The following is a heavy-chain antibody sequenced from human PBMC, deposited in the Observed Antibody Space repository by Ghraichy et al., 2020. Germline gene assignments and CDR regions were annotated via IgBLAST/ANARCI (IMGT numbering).Heavy chain of an antibody. CDR1: GFTLSSYS. V-gene: IGHV3-21*01. D-gene: IGHD6-13*01. CDR3: ARKWGSDSPYNSNLYVDY. CDR2: ISSRSNYI. Sequence: GGSLRLSCAASGFTLSSYSMNWVRQAPGKGLEWVSSISSRSNYIYYSDSVKGRFTISRDNAQNSLYLQMNSLRAEDTAVYYCARKWGSDSPYNSNLYVDYWGQGTLVTVSS. J-gene: IGHJ4*02.